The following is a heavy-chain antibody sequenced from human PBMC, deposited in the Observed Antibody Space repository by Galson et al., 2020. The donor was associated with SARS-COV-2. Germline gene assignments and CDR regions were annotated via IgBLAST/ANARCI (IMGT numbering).Heavy chain of an antibody. CDR1: GGSFSGYY. CDR3: ARGDLIYCSSTSCQRYYYGMDV. Sequence: ETSETLSLTCAVYGGSFSGYYWSWIRQPPGKGLEWIGEINHSGSTNYNPSLKSRVTISVDTSKNQFSLKLSSVTAADTAVYYCARGDLIYCSSTSCQRYYYGMDVWGQGTTVTVSS. D-gene: IGHD2-2*01. J-gene: IGHJ6*02. V-gene: IGHV4-34*01. CDR2: INHSGST.